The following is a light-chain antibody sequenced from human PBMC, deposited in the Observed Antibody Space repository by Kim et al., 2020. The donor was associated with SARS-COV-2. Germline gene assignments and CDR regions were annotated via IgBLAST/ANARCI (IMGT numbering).Light chain of an antibody. J-gene: IGLJ3*02. CDR3: QSYDGSNHWV. CDR1: SGSIASNY. Sequence: KTVTISCTGSSGSIASNYVQWYQQRPGSAPTTVIYEDNQRPSGVPDRFSGSIDSSSNSASLTISGLNTEDEADYYCQSYDGSNHWVFGGGTQLTVL. V-gene: IGLV6-57*02. CDR2: EDN.